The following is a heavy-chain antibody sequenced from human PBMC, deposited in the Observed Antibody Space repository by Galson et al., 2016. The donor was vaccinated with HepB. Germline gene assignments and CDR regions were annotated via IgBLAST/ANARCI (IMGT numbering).Heavy chain of an antibody. CDR2: ISGSINAT. V-gene: IGHV3-23*01. D-gene: IGHD3-10*01. CDR3: AKLPSRYYGSGAGYGMDI. CDR1: GFTFNDAW. J-gene: IGHJ6*02. Sequence: SLRLSCAASGFTFNDAWMTWVRQAPGKGLQRVSGISGSINATYYADSVKGRFIISRDDSKNTLYLQMHSLRAEDTALYYCAKLPSRYYGSGAGYGMDIWGQGTTVTVSS.